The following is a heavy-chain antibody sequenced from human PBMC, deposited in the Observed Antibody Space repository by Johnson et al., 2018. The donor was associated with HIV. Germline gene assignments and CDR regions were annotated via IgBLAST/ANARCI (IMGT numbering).Heavy chain of an antibody. CDR3: AKASNYYDSSRQAFDI. CDR2: IWYDGSNK. V-gene: IGHV3-33*06. CDR1: GFTFSSYG. J-gene: IGHJ3*02. Sequence: QVQLVESGGGVVQPGRSLRLSCAASGFTFSSYGMHWVRQAPGKGLEWVAVIWYDGSNKYYADSVKGRFTISRDNSKNKLYLQMNSLRAEDTAVYYCAKASNYYDSSRQAFDIWGQGTMVTVSS. D-gene: IGHD3-22*01.